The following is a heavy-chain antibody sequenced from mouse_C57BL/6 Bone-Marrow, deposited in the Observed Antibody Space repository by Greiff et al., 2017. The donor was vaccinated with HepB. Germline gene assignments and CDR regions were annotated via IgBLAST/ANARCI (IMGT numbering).Heavy chain of an antibody. D-gene: IGHD2-4*01. J-gene: IGHJ4*01. CDR1: GYTFTSYT. CDR2: INPSSGYT. V-gene: IGHV1-4*01. Sequence: VKLLESGAELARPGASVKMSCKASGYTFTSYTMHWVEQRPGQGLEWIGYINPSSGYTKYNQKFKDKATLTADKSSSTAYMQLSSLTSEDSAVYYCARHYDYFYAMDYWGQGTSVTVSS. CDR3: ARHYDYFYAMDY.